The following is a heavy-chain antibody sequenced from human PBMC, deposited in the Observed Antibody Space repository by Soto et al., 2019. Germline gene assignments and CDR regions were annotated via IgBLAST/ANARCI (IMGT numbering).Heavy chain of an antibody. CDR2: IYYSGST. CDR1: GGSVSSGAYS. D-gene: IGHD5-12*01. J-gene: IGHJ3*02. Sequence: PLSLTCTVSGGSVSSGAYSWTWIRQRPGKGLEWIGYIYYSGSTYYSPSLKSRLSISLDTSKNQFSLRLSSVTAADTAMYYCARARLRAVYAFDIWGQGTMVTVS. CDR3: ARARLRAVYAFDI. V-gene: IGHV4-31*03.